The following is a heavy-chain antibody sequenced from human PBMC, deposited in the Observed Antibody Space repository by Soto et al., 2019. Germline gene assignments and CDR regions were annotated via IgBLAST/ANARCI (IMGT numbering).Heavy chain of an antibody. J-gene: IGHJ6*02. CDR2: IWYDGSNK. V-gene: IGHV3-33*01. D-gene: IGHD4-17*01. CDR1: GFMFSSSG. Sequence: QVQLVESGGGVVQPGRSLRLSCAASGFMFSSSGMHWVRQAPGKGLEWVAVIWYDGSNKYYADSVKGRFTISRDNSKYSLSLHLNSIRTSDTAVYYRPRDLREAPYGKDVWGQGTTVTVSS. CDR3: PRDLREAPYGKDV.